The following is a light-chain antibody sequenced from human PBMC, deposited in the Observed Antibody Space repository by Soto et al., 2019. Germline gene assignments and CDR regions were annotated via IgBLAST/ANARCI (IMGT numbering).Light chain of an antibody. CDR3: QSYDSSLSGWV. CDR2: GNS. CDR1: SSNIGAGYD. Sequence: QSVLTQPPSVSGAPGQRVTISCTESSSNIGAGYDVHWYQQLPGTAPKLLSYGNSNRPSGVPDRFSGYKSGTSASLAITGLQAEDEADYYCQSYDSSLSGWVFGGGTKLTVL. V-gene: IGLV1-40*01. J-gene: IGLJ3*02.